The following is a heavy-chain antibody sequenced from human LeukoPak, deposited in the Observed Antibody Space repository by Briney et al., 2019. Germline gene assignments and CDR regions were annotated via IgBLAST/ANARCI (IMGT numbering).Heavy chain of an antibody. CDR1: GFTFSSYS. V-gene: IGHV3-21*01. J-gene: IGHJ4*02. CDR2: ISSSSTYI. D-gene: IGHD3-10*01. CDR3: ARDRSHITSDY. Sequence: GESLRLSCAASGFTFSSYSMNWVRQAPGKGLEWVSSISSSSTYIYYADSVKGRFTISRDNAKNSVYLQMNSLRAEDTAVYYCARDRSHITSDYWGQGTLVTVSS.